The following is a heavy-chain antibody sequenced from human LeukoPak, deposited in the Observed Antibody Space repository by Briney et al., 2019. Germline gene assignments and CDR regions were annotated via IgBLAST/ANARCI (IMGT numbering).Heavy chain of an antibody. CDR3: ARDIPGSSGYFNDAFDI. D-gene: IGHD3-22*01. CDR1: GVTFSNNA. J-gene: IGHJ3*02. Sequence: ASVKVSRKASGVTFSNNAINWVRQAPGQGLEWIGRIIPIFHRTNYAQKFQGRVTVTTDELTSTAYMELSSLRSEDTAVYYCARDIPGSSGYFNDAFDIWGQGTMVIVSS. V-gene: IGHV1-69*05. CDR2: IIPIFHRT.